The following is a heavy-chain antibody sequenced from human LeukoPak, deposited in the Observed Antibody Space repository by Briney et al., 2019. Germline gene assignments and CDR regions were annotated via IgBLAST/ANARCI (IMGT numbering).Heavy chain of an antibody. CDR3: ARVRYDSSGYYLERYYYYGMDV. J-gene: IGHJ6*02. CDR1: GFTVSSNY. V-gene: IGHV3-66*01. D-gene: IGHD3-22*01. CDR2: IYSGGST. Sequence: GGSLRLSCAASGFTVSSNYMSWVRQAPGKGLEWVSVIYSGGSTYYADSVKGRFTISRDNSKNTLYLQMNSLRAEDTAVYYCARVRYDSSGYYLERYYYYGMDVWGQGTTVTVSS.